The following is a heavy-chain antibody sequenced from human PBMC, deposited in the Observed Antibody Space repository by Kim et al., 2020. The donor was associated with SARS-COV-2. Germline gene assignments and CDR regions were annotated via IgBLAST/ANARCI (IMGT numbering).Heavy chain of an antibody. CDR2: INHSGST. J-gene: IGHJ6*01. V-gene: IGHV4-34*01. D-gene: IGHD2-21*02. Sequence: SETLSLTCAVYGGSFSGYYWSWIRQPPGKGLEWIEEINHSGSTNYNPSLKSRVTISVDTSKNQFSLKLSSVTAADTAVYYCARVPTVVVTAIPYYYYGM. CDR1: GGSFSGYY. CDR3: ARVPTVVVTAIPYYYYGM.